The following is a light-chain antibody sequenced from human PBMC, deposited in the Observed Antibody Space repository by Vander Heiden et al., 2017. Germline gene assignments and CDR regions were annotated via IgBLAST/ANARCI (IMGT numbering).Light chain of an antibody. Sequence: QSALTQPASVSGSPGQAITIPYTGTSRDVGGYNYVSWYQQPPGKAPKLMIYEVSNRPSGVSNRFSGSKSGNTASLTISGLQAEDEADYYCSSYTSSSTRVFGGGTKLTVL. CDR1: SRDVGGYNY. V-gene: IGLV2-14*01. CDR2: EVS. J-gene: IGLJ3*02. CDR3: SSYTSSSTRV.